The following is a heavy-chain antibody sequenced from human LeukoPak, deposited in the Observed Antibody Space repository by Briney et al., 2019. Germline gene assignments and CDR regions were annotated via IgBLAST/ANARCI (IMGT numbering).Heavy chain of an antibody. CDR3: ARHFDYSYYGMDV. V-gene: IGHV4-30-2*01. J-gene: IGHJ6*02. CDR2: IYHSGST. Sequence: SETLSLTCAVSGGSISSGGYSWSWIRQPPGQGLEWIGYIYHSGSTYYNPSLKSRVTISVDRSKNQFSLKLSSVTAADTAVYYCARHFDYSYYGMDVWGQGTTVTVSS. D-gene: IGHD3-3*02. CDR1: GGSISSGGYS.